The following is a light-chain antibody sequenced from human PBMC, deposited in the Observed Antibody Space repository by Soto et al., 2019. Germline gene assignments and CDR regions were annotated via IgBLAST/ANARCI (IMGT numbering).Light chain of an antibody. CDR3: SSFTSSITLV. V-gene: IGLV1-51*01. CDR1: SSNIGNNY. CDR2: DVS. Sequence: QSVLTQPPSVSAAPGQKVTISCSGSSSNIGNNYVSWYQQLPGTAPKLLIYDVSNRPSGVSNRFSGSKSGNTASLTISGLQAEDEADYYCSSFTSSITLVFGGGTKLTVL. J-gene: IGLJ2*01.